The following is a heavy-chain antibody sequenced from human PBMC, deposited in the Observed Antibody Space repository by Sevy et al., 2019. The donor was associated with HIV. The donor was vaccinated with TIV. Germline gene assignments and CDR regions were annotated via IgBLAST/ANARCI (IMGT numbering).Heavy chain of an antibody. D-gene: IGHD3-22*01. CDR2: ISGPGGST. Sequence: GGSLRLSCAASGFTFSSYPMSWVRQAPGKGLEWVSAISGPGGSTYYADSVKGRFTISRDNSKNTLYLQMNSLRAEDPAVYYCAKAGDSYDNSAHYYFDYWGQGNLVTVSS. J-gene: IGHJ4*02. CDR3: AKAGDSYDNSAHYYFDY. V-gene: IGHV3-23*01. CDR1: GFTFSSYP.